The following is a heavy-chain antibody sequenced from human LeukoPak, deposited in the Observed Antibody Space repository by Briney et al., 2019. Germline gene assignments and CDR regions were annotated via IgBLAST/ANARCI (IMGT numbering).Heavy chain of an antibody. CDR1: GFTFDTHA. CDR3: AKDQGYSYYYLDY. CDR2: INGNGAST. V-gene: IGHV3-23*01. J-gene: IGHJ4*02. Sequence: QPGGSLRLSCAASGFTFDTHAMSWVRQAPGKGLEWVSGINGNGASTYYSDSVKGRFTISRDNSKNTLYLEMSTLRPEDTAVYYCAKDQGYSYYYLDYWGQGTLVTVSS. D-gene: IGHD5-18*01.